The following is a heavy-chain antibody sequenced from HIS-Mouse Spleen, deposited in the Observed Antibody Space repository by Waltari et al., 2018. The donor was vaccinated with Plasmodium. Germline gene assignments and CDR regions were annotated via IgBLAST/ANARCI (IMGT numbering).Heavy chain of an antibody. D-gene: IGHD3-9*01. CDR2: ISSSSYI. CDR3: AREDILTAYYNDYWYFDL. CDR1: GFTFSRYR. V-gene: IGHV3-21*01. J-gene: IGHJ2*01. Sequence: EVQLVESGGGLVTPGGSLRLSRAASGFTFSRYRMTWVRQAPGKGLEWVSSISSSSYIYYADSVKGRFTISRDNAKNSLYLQMNSLRAEDTAVYYCAREDILTAYYNDYWYFDLWGRGTLVTVSS.